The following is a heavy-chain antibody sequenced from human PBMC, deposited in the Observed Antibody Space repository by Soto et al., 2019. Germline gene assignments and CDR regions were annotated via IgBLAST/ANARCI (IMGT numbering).Heavy chain of an antibody. CDR3: ARDAAWHRGWFYP. D-gene: IGHD3-10*01. CDR1: GFPFSSYS. CDR2: ISSSSSYI. J-gene: IGHJ5*02. Sequence: EVQLVESGGGLVKPGGSLRLSCAPSGFPFSSYSMNWVRQAPGKGLEWVSSISSSSSYIYYADSVKGRFTISRDNAKNSLYLQMNSLRAEDTAVYYCARDAAWHRGWFYPWGQRTLVTVSS. V-gene: IGHV3-21*01.